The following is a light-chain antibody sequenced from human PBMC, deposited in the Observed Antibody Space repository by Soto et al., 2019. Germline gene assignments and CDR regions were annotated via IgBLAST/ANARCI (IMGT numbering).Light chain of an antibody. CDR1: QSVSSN. J-gene: IGKJ4*01. Sequence: EIVLTQSPATLSLSPGERATLSCRASQSVSSNLAWYQQKPVQAPRLLIYDASNRATGIPARFSGSGSGTDFTLTISSLEPEDYAVYYCHQRDNWPLTFGGGTKVEI. CDR3: HQRDNWPLT. V-gene: IGKV3-11*01. CDR2: DAS.